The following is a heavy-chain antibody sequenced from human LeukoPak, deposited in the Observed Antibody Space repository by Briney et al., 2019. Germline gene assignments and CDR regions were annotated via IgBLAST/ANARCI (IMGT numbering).Heavy chain of an antibody. CDR3: ARDRYGDNSCFQH. CDR2: ISYDGSNK. V-gene: IGHV3-30*04. Sequence: GGSLRLSCAASGFTFSSYAMHWVRQAPGKGLEWVAVISYDGSNKYYADSVKGRFTISRDNSKNTLYLQMNSLRAEDTAVYYCARDRYGDNSCFQHWGQGTLVTVSS. CDR1: GFTFSSYA. D-gene: IGHD4-17*01. J-gene: IGHJ1*01.